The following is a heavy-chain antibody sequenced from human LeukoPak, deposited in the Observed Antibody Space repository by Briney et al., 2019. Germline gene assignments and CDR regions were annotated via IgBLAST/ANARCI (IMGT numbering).Heavy chain of an antibody. V-gene: IGHV1-2*02. J-gene: IGHJ4*02. D-gene: IGHD3-10*01. CDR3: ASSFGESISQADY. CDR1: GYTFTGYY. Sequence: ASVKVSCKASGYTFTGYYMHWVRQAPGQGLEWMGWINPNSGGTNYAQKFQGRVTMTRDTSISTAYMELSRLRSDDTAVYYCASSFGESISQADYWGQGTLVTVSS. CDR2: INPNSGGT.